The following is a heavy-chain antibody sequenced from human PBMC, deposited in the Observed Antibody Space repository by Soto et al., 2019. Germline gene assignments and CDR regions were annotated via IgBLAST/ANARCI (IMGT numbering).Heavy chain of an antibody. CDR2: IYYSGST. J-gene: IGHJ6*02. D-gene: IGHD3-22*01. V-gene: IGHV4-59*01. CDR3: ARVLAMGYYDSSGYGIDV. Sequence: SETLSLTCTVSGGSISSYYWSWIRQPPGKGLEWIGYIYYSGSTNYNPSLKSRVTISVDTSKNQFSLKLSSVTAADTAVYYCARVLAMGYYDSSGYGIDVWGQGTTVTVSS. CDR1: GGSISSYY.